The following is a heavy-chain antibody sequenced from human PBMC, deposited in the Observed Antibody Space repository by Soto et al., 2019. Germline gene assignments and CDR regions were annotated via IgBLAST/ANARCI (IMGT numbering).Heavy chain of an antibody. J-gene: IGHJ6*02. CDR3: ATTRXXXCXXXICFSGIFDGMDV. Sequence: QVQLVESGGGVVQPGRSLRLSCAASGFTISNYGMHWVRQAPGKGLEWVAVISYDGTITYYADSVKGRFTISRDNSKNTLYLQMNSLRTEDTAVYYCATTRXXXCXXXICFSGIFDGMDVWGXGTTVTVS. V-gene: IGHV3-30-3*01. CDR1: GFTISNYG. D-gene: IGHD2-15*01. CDR2: ISYDGTIT.